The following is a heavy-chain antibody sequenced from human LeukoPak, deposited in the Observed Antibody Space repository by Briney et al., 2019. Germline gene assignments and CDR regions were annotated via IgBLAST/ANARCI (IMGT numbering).Heavy chain of an antibody. CDR2: ISAYNGNT. J-gene: IGHJ5*02. D-gene: IGHD2-8*01. Sequence: ASVKVSCKASGYTFSNYVVTWVRQAPGQGLEWMGWISAYNGNTNYAQKLQGRVTMTTDTSTSTAYMELRSLRSDDTAVYYCAREMGSWFDPWGQGTLVTVSS. V-gene: IGHV1-18*01. CDR1: GYTFSNYV. CDR3: AREMGSWFDP.